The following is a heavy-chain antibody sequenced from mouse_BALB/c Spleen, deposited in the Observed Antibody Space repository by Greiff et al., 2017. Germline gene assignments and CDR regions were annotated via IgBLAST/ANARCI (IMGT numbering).Heavy chain of an antibody. V-gene: IGHV3-2*02. J-gene: IGHJ4*01. D-gene: IGHD1-2*01. CDR3: ARAHYGYDYYAMDY. CDR2: ISYSGST. CDR1: GYSITSDYA. Sequence: DVQLQESGPGLVKPSQSLSLTCTVTGYSITSDYAWNWIRQFPGNKLEWMGYISYSGSTSYNPSLKSRISITRDTSKNQFFLQLNSVTTEDTATYYCARAHYGYDYYAMDYWGQGTSVTVSS.